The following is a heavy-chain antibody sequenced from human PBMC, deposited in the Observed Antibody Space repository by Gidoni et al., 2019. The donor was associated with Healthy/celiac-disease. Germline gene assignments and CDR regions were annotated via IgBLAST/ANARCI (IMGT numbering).Heavy chain of an antibody. D-gene: IGHD6-19*01. CDR3: ARGLDLAVSGTHNWFDP. CDR2: IYYSGST. J-gene: IGHJ5*02. Sequence: QVQLQDSGPGLVKPSETLSLTCTVSGGSISSYYWSWIRQPPGKGLEWIGYIYYSGSTNYNPSLKSRVTISVDTSKNQFSLKLSSVTAADTAVYYCARGLDLAVSGTHNWFDPWGQGTLVTVSS. CDR1: GGSISSYY. V-gene: IGHV4-59*01.